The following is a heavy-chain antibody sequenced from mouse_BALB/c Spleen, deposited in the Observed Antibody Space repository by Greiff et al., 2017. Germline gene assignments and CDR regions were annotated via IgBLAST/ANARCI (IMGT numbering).Heavy chain of an antibody. CDR1: GFNIKDTY. D-gene: IGHD1-1*01. CDR2: IDPANGNT. J-gene: IGHJ4*01. CDR3: ARDQDYCGSSYRYYAMDD. V-gene: IGHV14-3*02. Sequence: VQLQQSGAELVKPGASVKLSCTASGFNIKDTYMHWVKQRPEQGLEWIGRIDPANGNTKYDPKFQGKATITADTSSNTAYLQLSSLTSEDTAVYYCARDQDYCGSSYRYYAMDDWGEGTSVTVSS.